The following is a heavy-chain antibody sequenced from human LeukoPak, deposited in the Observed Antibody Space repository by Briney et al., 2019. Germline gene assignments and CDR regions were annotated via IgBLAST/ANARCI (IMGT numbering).Heavy chain of an antibody. Sequence: GGSLRLSRAASRFTFSSYGMNWVRQAPGKGLEWVSYISSSGTTIYYADSVKGRFTISRDNAKNSLYLQMNSLRAEDTAVYYCAGGGSSGYPDYWGQGTLVTVSS. CDR3: AGGGSSGYPDY. CDR2: ISSSGTTI. V-gene: IGHV3-48*04. J-gene: IGHJ4*02. CDR1: RFTFSSYG. D-gene: IGHD3-22*01.